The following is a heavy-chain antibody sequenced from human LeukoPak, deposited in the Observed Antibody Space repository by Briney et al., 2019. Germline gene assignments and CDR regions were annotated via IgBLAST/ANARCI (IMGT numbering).Heavy chain of an antibody. Sequence: PGGSLRLSCAASGFTFNTYSMNWVRQAPGKGLEWVSYISSSSSTIFYADSVRGRFTISRDNAKNSLYLHMNSLRAEDTAVYYCARDSLGVSWAYWGQGTLVTVSS. V-gene: IGHV3-48*04. CDR1: GFTFNTYS. CDR2: ISSSSSTI. CDR3: ARDSLGVSWAY. J-gene: IGHJ4*02. D-gene: IGHD3-16*01.